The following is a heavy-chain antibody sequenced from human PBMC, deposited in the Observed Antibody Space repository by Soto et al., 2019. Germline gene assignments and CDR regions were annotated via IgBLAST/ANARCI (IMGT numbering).Heavy chain of an antibody. J-gene: IGHJ4*02. D-gene: IGHD1-26*01. V-gene: IGHV3-30-3*01. CDR1: GFTFSSYA. CDR2: ISYDGSNK. Sequence: GGSLRLSCAASGFTFSSYAMHWVRQAPGKGLEWVAVISYDGSNKYYADSVKGRFTISRDNSKNTLYLQMNSLRAEDTAVYYCARVRSSIVGATPPDYWGQGTLVTLSS. CDR3: ARVRSSIVGATPPDY.